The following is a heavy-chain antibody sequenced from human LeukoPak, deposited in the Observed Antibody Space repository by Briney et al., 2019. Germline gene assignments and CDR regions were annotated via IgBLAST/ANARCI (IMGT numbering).Heavy chain of an antibody. V-gene: IGHV3-66*02. Sequence: GGSLRLSCAASGFTVSSNYMSWVRQAPGKGLEWVSVIYSGGNTYYADSVRGRFTISRDDSKNTLYLQMNSLRAEDTAVYYCARDEGGWNFDYWGQGTLVTVSS. D-gene: IGHD6-19*01. CDR1: GFTVSSNY. J-gene: IGHJ4*02. CDR2: IYSGGNT. CDR3: ARDEGGWNFDY.